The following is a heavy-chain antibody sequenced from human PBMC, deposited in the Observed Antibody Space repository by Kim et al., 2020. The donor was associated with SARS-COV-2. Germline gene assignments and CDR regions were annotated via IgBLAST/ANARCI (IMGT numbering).Heavy chain of an antibody. V-gene: IGHV1-69*13. CDR2: IIPIFGTA. CDR3: ARDRDQYYYGSGNEFDP. CDR1: GGTFSSYA. Sequence: SVKVSCKASGGTFSSYAISWVRQAPGQGLEWMGGIIPIFGTANYAQKFQGRVTITADESTSTAYMELSSLRSEDTAVYYCARDRDQYYYGSGNEFDPWGQGTLVTVSS. J-gene: IGHJ5*02. D-gene: IGHD3-10*01.